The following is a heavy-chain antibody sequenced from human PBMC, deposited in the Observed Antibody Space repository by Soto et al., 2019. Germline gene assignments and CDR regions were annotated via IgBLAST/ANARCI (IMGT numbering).Heavy chain of an antibody. J-gene: IGHJ4*02. CDR1: GGTFSSYA. CDR3: ARVGGTGGYTYGLDY. CDR2: IIPVFGTG. V-gene: IGHV1-69*13. D-gene: IGHD5-18*01. Sequence: VKVSCKASGGTFSSYAISWVRQAPGQGLEWMGGIIPVFGTGIYAQKFQGRVTITADKSTNTAYMELSSLRSEDTAVYFCARVGGTGGYTYGLDYWGQGTLVTVSS.